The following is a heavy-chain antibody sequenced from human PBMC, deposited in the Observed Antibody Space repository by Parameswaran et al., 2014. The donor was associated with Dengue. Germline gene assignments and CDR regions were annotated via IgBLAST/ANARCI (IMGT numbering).Heavy chain of an antibody. CDR2: INPNSGGT. D-gene: IGHD6-13*01. Sequence: WVRQAPGQGLEWMGWINPNSGGTNYAQKFQGRVTMTRDTSISTAYMELSRLRSDDTAVYYCAREGIAAAGTCWFDPWGQGTLVTVSS. CDR3: AREGIAAAGTCWFDP. J-gene: IGHJ5*02. V-gene: IGHV1-2*02.